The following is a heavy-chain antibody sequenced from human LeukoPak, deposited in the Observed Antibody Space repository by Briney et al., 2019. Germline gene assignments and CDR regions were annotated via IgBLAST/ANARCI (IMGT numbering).Heavy chain of an antibody. V-gene: IGHV1-24*01. CDR2: FDPEDGET. CDR1: GYTLTELS. D-gene: IGHD5-18*01. Sequence: ASVKVSCKVSGYTLTELSMHWVRQAPGKGLEWMGGFDPEDGETIYAQRFQGRVTMTEDTSTDTAYMELSSLRSEDTAVYYCATAPPGYSFGAYDFDYWGQGTLVTVSS. J-gene: IGHJ4*02. CDR3: ATAPPGYSFGAYDFDY.